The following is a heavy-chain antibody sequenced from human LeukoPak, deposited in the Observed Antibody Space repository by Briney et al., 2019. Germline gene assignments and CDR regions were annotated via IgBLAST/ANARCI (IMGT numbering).Heavy chain of an antibody. CDR2: ICGSGGST. V-gene: IGHV3-23*01. Sequence: PGGSLRLSCAASGFTFSIYGMSWVRQAPGKGLEWVSAICGSGGSTYYADSVKGRFTISRDNSKNTMFLQMNSLKAEDPAVYYCAKVRAVAGIGVRVYYYYMDVWGKGTTVTISS. CDR3: AKVRAVAGIGVRVYYYYMDV. CDR1: GFTFSIYG. D-gene: IGHD6-19*01. J-gene: IGHJ6*03.